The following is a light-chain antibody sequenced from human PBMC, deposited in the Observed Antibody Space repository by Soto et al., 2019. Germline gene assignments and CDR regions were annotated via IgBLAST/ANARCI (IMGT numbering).Light chain of an antibody. CDR1: QSASSNY. CDR2: GAS. J-gene: IGKJ2*01. Sequence: EIVLTQSPGTLSLSPGERATLSCRASQSASSNYLAWYQQKPGQAPRLLIYGASTRVTGIPDRFSGSGSGTDFILSISRLEPEDFAVYYCQQYGSSPVYTFGQGTKLEIK. V-gene: IGKV3-20*01. CDR3: QQYGSSPVYT.